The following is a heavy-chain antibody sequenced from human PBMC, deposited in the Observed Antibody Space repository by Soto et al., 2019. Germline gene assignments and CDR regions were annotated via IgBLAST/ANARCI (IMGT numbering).Heavy chain of an antibody. CDR3: ARGYSSGYLGNWFDP. V-gene: IGHV4-59*06. D-gene: IGHD3-22*01. J-gene: IGHJ5*02. Sequence: SETLSLTCTVSGGSISSYYWSWIRQPPGKGLEWIGYIYYSGITYYNPSLKSRVTVSRDTSKNQFSLKLTSVTAADTAVYYCARGYSSGYLGNWFDPWGQGTLVTVSS. CDR1: GGSISSYY. CDR2: IYYSGIT.